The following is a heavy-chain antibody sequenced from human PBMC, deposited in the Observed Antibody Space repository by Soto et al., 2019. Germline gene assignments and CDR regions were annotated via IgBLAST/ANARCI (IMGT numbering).Heavy chain of an antibody. CDR1: GGTFSSYA. J-gene: IGHJ5*02. V-gene: IGHV1-69*06. D-gene: IGHD3-22*01. Sequence: GASVKVSCKASGGTFSSYAISWVRQAPGQGLEWMGGIIPIFGTANYAQKFQGRVTITADKSTSTAYMELSSLRSEDTAVYYCARDLTMMSNQNWFDPWGQGPLVTVSS. CDR3: ARDLTMMSNQNWFDP. CDR2: IIPIFGTA.